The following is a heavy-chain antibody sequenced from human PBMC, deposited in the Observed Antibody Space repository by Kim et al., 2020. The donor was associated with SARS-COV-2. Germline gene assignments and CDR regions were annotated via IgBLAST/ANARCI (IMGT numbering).Heavy chain of an antibody. V-gene: IGHV1-69*13. D-gene: IGHD1-26*01. CDR1: GGTFSSYA. J-gene: IGHJ5*02. Sequence: SVKVSCKASGGTFSSYAISWVRQAPGQGLEWMGGIIPIFGTANYAQKFQGRVTITADESTSTAYMELSSLRSEDTAVYYCARDADEGATGNWFDPWGQGTLVTVSS. CDR3: ARDADEGATGNWFDP. CDR2: IIPIFGTA.